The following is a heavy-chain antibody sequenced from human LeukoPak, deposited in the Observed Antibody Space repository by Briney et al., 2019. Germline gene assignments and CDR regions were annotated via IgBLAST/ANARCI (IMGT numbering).Heavy chain of an antibody. CDR2: IKTDGSTT. J-gene: IGHJ5*02. CDR3: VRGPAAMGWFDP. Sequence: GGSLRLSCAASGFTFSSYAMSWVRQAPGKGLVWVSRIKTDGSTTDYADSVKGRFTISRDNAENTLYLQMNSLRPEDTAVYFCVRGPAAMGWFDPWGQGTLVTVSS. D-gene: IGHD2-2*01. CDR1: GFTFSSYA. V-gene: IGHV3-74*01.